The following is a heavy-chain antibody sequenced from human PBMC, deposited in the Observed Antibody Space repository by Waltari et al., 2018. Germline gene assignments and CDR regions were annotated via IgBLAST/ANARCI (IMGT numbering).Heavy chain of an antibody. V-gene: IGHV3-43*01. Sequence: EVQLVESGGVVVQPGGSLRLSCAASGFTFDDYTMHWVRQAPGKGLEWVSLISWDGGSTYYADAVTCRFTISRDNSKNSLYLQMNSLRTEDTALYYCAKAVGYSNYVFDYWGQGTLVTVSS. CDR1: GFTFDDYT. CDR2: ISWDGGST. D-gene: IGHD4-4*01. J-gene: IGHJ4*02. CDR3: AKAVGYSNYVFDY.